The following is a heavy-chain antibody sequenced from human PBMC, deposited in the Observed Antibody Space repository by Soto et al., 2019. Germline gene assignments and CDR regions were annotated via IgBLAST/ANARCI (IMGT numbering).Heavy chain of an antibody. CDR2: TSFDGNKN. D-gene: IGHD3-10*01. V-gene: IGHV3-30*18. Sequence: QVQLVESGGGVVQPGRSLRLSCVASGFTFSNFGMHWVRQAPGKGLEWVALTSFDGNKNYYADSVKDRLTLSRDNSKNTLYLQMNSLRAEDTALYFCAKDQKDYCGSGTYFVPYCMDVWGQGTTVTVSS. CDR3: AKDQKDYCGSGTYFVPYCMDV. CDR1: GFTFSNFG. J-gene: IGHJ6*02.